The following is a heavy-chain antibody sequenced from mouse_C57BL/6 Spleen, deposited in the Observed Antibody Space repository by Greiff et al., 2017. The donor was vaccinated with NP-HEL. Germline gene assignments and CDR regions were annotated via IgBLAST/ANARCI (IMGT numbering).Heavy chain of an antibody. Sequence: EVQLQQSGPELVKPGASVKIPCKASGYTFTDYNMDWVKQSHGKSLEWIGDINPNNGGTIYNQKFKGKATLTVDKSSSTAYMELRSLTSEDTAVYYCARGRGLGSFFAYWGQGTLVTVSA. V-gene: IGHV1-18*01. CDR1: GYTFTDYN. D-gene: IGHD4-1*01. CDR3: ARGRGLGSFFAY. CDR2: INPNNGGT. J-gene: IGHJ3*01.